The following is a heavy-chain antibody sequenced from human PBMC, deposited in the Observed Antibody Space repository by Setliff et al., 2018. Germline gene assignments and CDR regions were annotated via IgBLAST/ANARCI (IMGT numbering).Heavy chain of an antibody. Sequence: SVKVSCKASGGTFNTYGLSWVRQAPGQGLEWIGGTIPIIGEPNYAQKFQGRVTITADESTSTAYMELRSLKSEDTAVYYCAREALQRAGLYFFDIWGQGMLVTVSS. D-gene: IGHD3-10*01. CDR1: GGTFNTYG. V-gene: IGHV1-69*13. CDR2: TIPIIGEP. J-gene: IGHJ4*02. CDR3: AREALQRAGLYFFDI.